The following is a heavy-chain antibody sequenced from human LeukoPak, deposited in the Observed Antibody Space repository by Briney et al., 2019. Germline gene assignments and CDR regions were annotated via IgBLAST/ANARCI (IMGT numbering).Heavy chain of an antibody. D-gene: IGHD6-19*01. CDR1: GGTFSSYA. Sequence: SVKVSCKASGGTFSSYAISWVRQAPGQGLEWMGGIIPIFGTANYAQKPQGRVTITTDESTSTAYMELSSLRSEDTAVYYCARGPAVAGRTRYSYMDVWGKGTTVTVSS. CDR3: ARGPAVAGRTRYSYMDV. V-gene: IGHV1-69*05. J-gene: IGHJ6*03. CDR2: IIPIFGTA.